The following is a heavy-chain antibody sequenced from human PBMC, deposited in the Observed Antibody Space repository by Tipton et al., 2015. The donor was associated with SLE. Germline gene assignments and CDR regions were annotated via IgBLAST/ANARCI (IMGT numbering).Heavy chain of an antibody. CDR1: GFTFSSYA. D-gene: IGHD2-15*01. V-gene: IGHV3-23*01. Sequence: GPLRLSCAASGFTFSSYAMSWVRQAPGKGLEWVSAISGSGGSTYYADSVKGRFTISRDNSKNTLYLQMNSLRAEDTAVYYCAKDPSGCSGGSCYGYWGQGTLVTVSS. J-gene: IGHJ4*02. CDR2: ISGSGGST. CDR3: AKDPSGCSGGSCYGY.